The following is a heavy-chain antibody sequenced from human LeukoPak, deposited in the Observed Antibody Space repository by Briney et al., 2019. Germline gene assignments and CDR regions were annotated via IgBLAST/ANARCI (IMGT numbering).Heavy chain of an antibody. Sequence: PSETLSLTCTVPGGSISDYYWTWIRQPPGKGLEWIGFIYYRGSTNYNSSLKSRVTMSVDASKSQFSLQLRSVTAADTAVYYCARSQWPPRFDYWGQGILVTVSS. CDR2: IYYRGST. CDR3: ARSQWPPRFDY. CDR1: GGSISDYY. D-gene: IGHD6-19*01. J-gene: IGHJ4*02. V-gene: IGHV4-59*01.